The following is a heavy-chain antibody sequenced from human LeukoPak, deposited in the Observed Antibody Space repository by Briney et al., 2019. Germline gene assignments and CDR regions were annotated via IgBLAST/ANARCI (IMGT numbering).Heavy chain of an antibody. J-gene: IGHJ3*02. Sequence: GGSLRLSCAASGFTVSSNYMSWVRQAPGKGLEWVSVIYSGGSTYYADSVKGRFTISRDNSKNTLYLQMNSLRAEDTAVYYCAREIYVDWDAFDIWGQGTMVTVSS. CDR2: IYSGGST. CDR3: AREIYVDWDAFDI. V-gene: IGHV3-53*01. D-gene: IGHD4-17*01. CDR1: GFTVSSNY.